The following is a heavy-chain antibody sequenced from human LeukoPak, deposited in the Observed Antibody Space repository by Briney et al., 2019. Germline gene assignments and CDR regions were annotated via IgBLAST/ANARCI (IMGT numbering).Heavy chain of an antibody. CDR1: GGSFSGYY. D-gene: IGHD2-15*01. Sequence: SETLSLTCAVYGGSFSGYYWSWIRQPPGKELEWIGEINHSGSTNYNPSLKSRVTISVDTSKNQFSLKLSSVTAADTAVYYCARGRAGYCSVGSCYSRGIGKYNWFDPWGQGTLVTVSS. CDR2: INHSGST. V-gene: IGHV4-34*01. J-gene: IGHJ5*02. CDR3: ARGRAGYCSVGSCYSRGIGKYNWFDP.